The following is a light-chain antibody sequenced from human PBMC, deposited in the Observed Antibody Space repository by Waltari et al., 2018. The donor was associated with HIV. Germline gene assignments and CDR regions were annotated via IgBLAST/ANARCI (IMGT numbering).Light chain of an antibody. CDR1: SSNIGAGYD. J-gene: IGLJ2*01. Sequence: QSVLTQPPSVSGAPGQRVTISCTGSSSNIGAGYDVHWYQQLPGTAPKLLIYGNSNRPSGVPDRFSGSKSGTSASLAITGLQAEDEADYYCQSYDSSLRAPVVFG. V-gene: IGLV1-40*01. CDR2: GNS. CDR3: QSYDSSLRAPVV.